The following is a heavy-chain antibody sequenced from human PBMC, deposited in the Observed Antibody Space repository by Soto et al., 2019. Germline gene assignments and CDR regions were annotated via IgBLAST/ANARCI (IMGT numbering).Heavy chain of an antibody. Sequence: EVQLVESGGGFVQPGRSLRLSFTFSGFTSDDFALTWVRQAPGKGLEWLGLVRSKTYDGAAEYAASVKGRFTISRDESTSTAFLQMNRLKTEDTAVYYCTRDGDFYGFDVWGQGTTVTVSS. J-gene: IGHJ6*02. CDR2: VRSKTYDGAA. D-gene: IGHD3-3*01. CDR3: TRDGDFYGFDV. V-gene: IGHV3-49*04. CDR1: GFTSDDFA.